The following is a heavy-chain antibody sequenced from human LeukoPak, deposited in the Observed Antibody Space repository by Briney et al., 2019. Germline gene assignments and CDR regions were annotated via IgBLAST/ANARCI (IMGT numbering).Heavy chain of an antibody. J-gene: IGHJ5*02. CDR1: GGSISSYY. V-gene: IGHV4-59*01. CDR3: ARDVSQYYDFWSGYHNWFDP. D-gene: IGHD3-3*01. CDR2: IYYSGST. Sequence: SETLSLTCTVSGGSISSYYWSWIRHPPGKGLEWIGYIYYSGSTNYNPSLKSRVTISVDTSKNQFSLKLSSVTAADTAVYYCARDVSQYYDFWSGYHNWFDPWGQGTLVTVSS.